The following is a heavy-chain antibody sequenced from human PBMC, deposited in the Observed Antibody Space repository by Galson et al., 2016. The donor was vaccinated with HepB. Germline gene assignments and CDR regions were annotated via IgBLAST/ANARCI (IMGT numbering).Heavy chain of an antibody. CDR3: SPVDGP. CDR1: GFPFSDNW. CDR2: INKDGSGK. Sequence: SLRLSCEASGFPFSDNWMSWVRQAPGKGLEWVANINKDGSGKYYVDSVQGRFTISRDNAKDSLYLQMNRLRPEATALYYCSPVDGPWGQGTLVTVSS. J-gene: IGHJ5*02. D-gene: IGHD2-21*01. V-gene: IGHV3-7*03.